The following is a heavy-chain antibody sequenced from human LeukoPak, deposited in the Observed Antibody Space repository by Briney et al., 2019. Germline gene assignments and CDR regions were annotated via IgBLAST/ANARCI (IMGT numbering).Heavy chain of an antibody. V-gene: IGHV1-69*13. CDR2: IIPIFGTA. J-gene: IGHJ4*02. CDR3: ARDQTSYVVVPAAMKD. D-gene: IGHD2-2*01. Sequence: GASVKVSCKASGGTFSSYAISWVRQAPGQGLEWMGGIIPIFGTANYAQKFQGRVTITADESTSTAYMELSSLRSEDTAVYYCARDQTSYVVVPAAMKDWGQGTLVTVSS. CDR1: GGTFSSYA.